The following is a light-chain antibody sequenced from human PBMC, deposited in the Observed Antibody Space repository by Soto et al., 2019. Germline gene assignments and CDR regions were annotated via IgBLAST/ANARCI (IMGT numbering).Light chain of an antibody. CDR2: GVS. J-gene: IGKJ4*01. Sequence: EIVFTQSPDTLSLSRGQRANLSCRASQSVRSDYFAWYQQKPGQAPRVVIFGVSTRATGVPDRFSGRGSGTDFTLSMSRLGPEDFELYYCQQYGNSPLTCGGGTKVEI. CDR1: QSVRSDY. V-gene: IGKV3-20*01. CDR3: QQYGNSPLT.